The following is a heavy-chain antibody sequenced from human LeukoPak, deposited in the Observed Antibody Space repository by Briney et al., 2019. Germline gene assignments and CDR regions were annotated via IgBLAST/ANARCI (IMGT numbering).Heavy chain of an antibody. CDR2: INWNGGST. J-gene: IGHJ5*01. V-gene: IGHV3-20*04. CDR3: AKDRHAPGRYCSSTSCFPFDS. Sequence: GGSLRLSCAASGFTFDDYGMSWVRQAPGKGLEWVSGINWNGGSTGYADSVKGRFTISRDNTKNTLYLQMNSLRAEDTAVYYCAKDRHAPGRYCSSTSCFPFDSWGQGTLVTVSS. D-gene: IGHD2-2*01. CDR1: GFTFDDYG.